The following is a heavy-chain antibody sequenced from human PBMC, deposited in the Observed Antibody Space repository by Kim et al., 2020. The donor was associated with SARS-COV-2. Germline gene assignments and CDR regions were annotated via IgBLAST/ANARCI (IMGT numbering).Heavy chain of an antibody. J-gene: IGHJ4*02. CDR3: ARAPNRYIVLMVYAYFDY. CDR1: GGSFSGYY. Sequence: SETLSLTCAVYGGSFSGYYWSWIRQPPGKGLEWIGEINHSGSTNYNPSLKSRVTISVDTSKNQFSLKLSSVTAADTAVYYCARAPNRYIVLMVYAYFDYWGQGTLVTVSS. V-gene: IGHV4-34*01. CDR2: INHSGST. D-gene: IGHD2-8*01.